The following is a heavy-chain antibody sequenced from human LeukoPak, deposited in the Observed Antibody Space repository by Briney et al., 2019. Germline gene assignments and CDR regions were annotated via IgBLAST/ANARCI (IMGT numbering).Heavy chain of an antibody. CDR2: IATSGATI. J-gene: IGHJ5*02. CDR1: GFTFSNYE. D-gene: IGHD3-10*01. Sequence: GGSLRLSCVASGFTFSNYEMNWVRQAPGKGLEWVSYIATSGATIYYADSVKGRFTISRDNSKNTLYLQMNSLRAEDTAVYYCAKASPHYYRSGSYSLNPFDPWGQGTLVTVSS. V-gene: IGHV3-48*03. CDR3: AKASPHYYRSGSYSLNPFDP.